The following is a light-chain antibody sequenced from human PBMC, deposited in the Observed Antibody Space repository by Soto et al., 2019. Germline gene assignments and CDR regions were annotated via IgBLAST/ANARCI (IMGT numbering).Light chain of an antibody. J-gene: IGLJ3*02. CDR2: INI. CDR1: SSNIGSNT. V-gene: IGLV1-44*01. Sequence: QSVLTQPPSASGTPGQRVTLSCSGSSSNIGSNTVNWYQQLPGTAPKVVIYINIQRPSGVPDRFSGSKSGTSASLAISGLQTEDEADDYCAAWDDRLNGPVVCGGTALTVL. CDR3: AAWDDRLNGPV.